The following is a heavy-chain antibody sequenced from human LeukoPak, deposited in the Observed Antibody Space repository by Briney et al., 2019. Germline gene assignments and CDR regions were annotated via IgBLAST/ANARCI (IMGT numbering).Heavy chain of an antibody. J-gene: IGHJ4*02. CDR1: GFTFSNYA. CDR2: ISASGDTT. D-gene: IGHD3-22*01. V-gene: IGHV3-23*01. Sequence: GGSLRLSCTASGFTFSNYAMSWVRQAPGKGLEWVSLISASGDTTHYADSVKGRFTISRDNSKNTMYLQMSSLRAEDTAVYYCAKDSSRRLSLIVVFMTLDNWGQGTVVTVSS. CDR3: AKDSSRRLSLIVVFMTLDN.